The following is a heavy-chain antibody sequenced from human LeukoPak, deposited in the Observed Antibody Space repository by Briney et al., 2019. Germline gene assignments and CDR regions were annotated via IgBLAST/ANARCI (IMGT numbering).Heavy chain of an antibody. CDR1: DGSISRYY. J-gene: IGHJ5*02. CDR3: ARGHWFDP. CDR2: INYNGNT. Sequence: SETLSLTCTVSDGSISRYYWSWIRQPPGKGLEWIAYINYNGNTNYNPSLKSRVTISVDTSKNQFSLKLSSVTAADTAVYYCARGHWFDPWGQGTLVTVSS. V-gene: IGHV4-59*12.